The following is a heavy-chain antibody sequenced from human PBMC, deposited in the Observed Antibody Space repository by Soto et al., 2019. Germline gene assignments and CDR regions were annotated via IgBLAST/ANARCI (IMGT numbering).Heavy chain of an antibody. Sequence: SETLSLTCTVSGGSISTNYWTWIRQPPGKGLEWIGFIYYSGNTNYNPSLKSRVTISVDTSKNQFSLKLRSVTAADTAVYYCARGGDGYKSYGMDVWGQGTTVTVSS. CDR1: GGSISTNY. V-gene: IGHV4-59*01. D-gene: IGHD5-12*01. CDR2: IYYSGNT. CDR3: ARGGDGYKSYGMDV. J-gene: IGHJ6*02.